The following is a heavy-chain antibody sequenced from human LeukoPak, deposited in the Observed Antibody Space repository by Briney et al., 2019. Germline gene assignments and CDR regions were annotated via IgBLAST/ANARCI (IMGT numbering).Heavy chain of an antibody. CDR2: IYTSGST. CDR3: ARDTDY. CDR1: GGSISSGSYY. J-gene: IGHJ4*02. Sequence: SETLSLTCTVSGGSISSGSYYWSWIRQPAGKGLEWIGRIYTSGSTNYNPSLKSRVTISVDTSKNQFSLKLSSVTAADTAVYYCARDTDYWGQGTLVTVSS. V-gene: IGHV4-61*02.